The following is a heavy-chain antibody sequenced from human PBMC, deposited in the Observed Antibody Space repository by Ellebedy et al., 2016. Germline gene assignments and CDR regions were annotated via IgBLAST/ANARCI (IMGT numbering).Heavy chain of an antibody. CDR1: GYTFTSYG. Sequence: ASVKVSCKASGYTFTSYGISWVRQAPGQGLEWMGWISAYNGNTNYAQKLQGRVTMTTDTSTSTAYMELSRLRSDDTAVYYCTRELGKVRAGREADVFDIWGQGTMVTVSS. V-gene: IGHV1-18*04. J-gene: IGHJ3*02. CDR3: TRELGKVRAGREADVFDI. CDR2: ISAYNGNT. D-gene: IGHD6-6*01.